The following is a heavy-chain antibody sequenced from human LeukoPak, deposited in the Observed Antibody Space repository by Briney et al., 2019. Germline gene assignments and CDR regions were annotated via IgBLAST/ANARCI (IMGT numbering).Heavy chain of an antibody. Sequence: GGSLRLSCAASGFTFSTYAMSWVRQAPGKGLEWVSAISGNLWRTYYADSVKGRFTISGDDSKNTLYLKMNSLRAADTAIYYCAKDRGSVAVAGIDYWGQGTLVTVSS. CDR1: GFTFSTYA. D-gene: IGHD6-19*01. J-gene: IGHJ4*02. CDR2: ISGNLWRT. V-gene: IGHV3-23*01. CDR3: AKDRGSVAVAGIDY.